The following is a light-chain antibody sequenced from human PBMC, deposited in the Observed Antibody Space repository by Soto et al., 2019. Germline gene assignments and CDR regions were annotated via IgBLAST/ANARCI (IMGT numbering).Light chain of an antibody. Sequence: DTEMTQSPATLSVSLGERATLTCRASQSVSSNLAWYQQKPGQAPRLLIYEGSTRATGIPARFSGSGSGTEFTLTISSLQSEDFAAYYCQQYNTWPLTFGPGTKVDIK. V-gene: IGKV3-15*01. J-gene: IGKJ3*01. CDR1: QSVSSN. CDR2: EGS. CDR3: QQYNTWPLT.